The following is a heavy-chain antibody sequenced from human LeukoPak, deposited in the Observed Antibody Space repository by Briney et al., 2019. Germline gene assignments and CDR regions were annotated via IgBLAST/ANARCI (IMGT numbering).Heavy chain of an antibody. CDR1: GYTFTNYY. Sequence: ASVTVSCKASGYTFTNYYLHWVRQAPGQGLEWMGIINPSAGSTSYAQKFQGRVTMTRDTSTSTVYMELSSLRSEDAAVYYCARENGDFDYWGQGPLVPVSS. J-gene: IGHJ4*02. CDR2: INPSAGST. D-gene: IGHD4-17*01. CDR3: ARENGDFDY. V-gene: IGHV1-46*01.